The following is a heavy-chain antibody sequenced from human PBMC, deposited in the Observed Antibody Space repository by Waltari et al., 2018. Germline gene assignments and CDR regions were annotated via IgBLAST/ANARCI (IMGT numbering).Heavy chain of an antibody. CDR2: IYHSGST. CDR3: ARVNGVPAAVCNWFDP. Sequence: QVQLQESGPGLVKPSETLSLTCAVSGYSISSGYYWGWIRQPPGKGLEWIGSIYHSGSTYYNPSLKSRFTISVDTSKNQFSLKLSSVTAADTAVYYCARVNGVPAAVCNWFDPWGQGTLVTVSS. D-gene: IGHD2-2*01. CDR1: GYSISSGYY. V-gene: IGHV4-38-2*01. J-gene: IGHJ5*02.